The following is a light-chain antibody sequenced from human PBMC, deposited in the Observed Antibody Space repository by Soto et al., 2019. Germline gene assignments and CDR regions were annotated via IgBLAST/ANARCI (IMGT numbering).Light chain of an antibody. V-gene: IGLV2-14*01. CDR1: SSDVGAFNF. Sequence: TQPVCVCGSPVRSITVSCGGTSSDVGAFNFVSWYQQHPGKAPKLIIYEVTNRPSGVSNRFSGSKSGHTASLTISGLQAEAEADFYCNSYTTSSNLVFGTGTKVTVL. CDR3: NSYTTSSNLV. J-gene: IGLJ1*01. CDR2: EVT.